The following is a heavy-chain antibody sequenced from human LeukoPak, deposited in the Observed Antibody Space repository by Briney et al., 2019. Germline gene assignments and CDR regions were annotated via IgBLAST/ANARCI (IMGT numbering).Heavy chain of an antibody. CDR3: ARESRAAIDY. V-gene: IGHV3-21*01. CDR2: ISTSSTLI. J-gene: IGHJ4*02. CDR1: GFSFTDYT. Sequence: PGGSLRLSCGASGFSFTDYTFNWVRQAPGKGLQWVSSISTSSTLIYHADSVKGRFTVSRDNAKNSLYLQMNSLRVDDTAVYYCARESRAAIDYWGQGTLVTVSS. D-gene: IGHD2-15*01.